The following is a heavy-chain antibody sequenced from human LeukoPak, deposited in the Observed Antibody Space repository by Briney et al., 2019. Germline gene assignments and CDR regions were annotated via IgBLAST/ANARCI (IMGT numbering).Heavy chain of an antibody. CDR3: ARVIYCSGGSCYSESYWFDP. V-gene: IGHV1-18*01. J-gene: IGHJ5*02. CDR1: GYTFTSYG. CDR2: ISAYNGNT. D-gene: IGHD2-15*01. Sequence: ASVKVSCKASGYTFTSYGISWVRQAPGQGLEWMGWISAYNGNTNYAQKLQGRVTMTTDTSTGTAYMELRSLRSDDTAVYYCARVIYCSGGSCYSESYWFDPWGQGTLVTVSS.